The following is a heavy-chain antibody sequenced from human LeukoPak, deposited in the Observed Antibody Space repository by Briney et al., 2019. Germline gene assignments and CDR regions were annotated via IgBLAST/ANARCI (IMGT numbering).Heavy chain of an antibody. V-gene: IGHV3-23*01. J-gene: IGHJ4*02. CDR1: GFTFSSYA. Sequence: GGSLRLSCAASGFTFSSYAMSWVRQAPGKGLEWVLAISGSGGSTYYADSVKGRFTISRDNSKNTLYLQMNSLRAEDTAVYYCAKDRGFIAAAGSDDYWGQGTLVTVSS. CDR2: ISGSGGST. D-gene: IGHD6-13*01. CDR3: AKDRGFIAAAGSDDY.